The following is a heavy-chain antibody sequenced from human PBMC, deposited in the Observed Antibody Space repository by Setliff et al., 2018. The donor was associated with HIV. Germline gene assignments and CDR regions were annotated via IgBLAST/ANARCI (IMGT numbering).Heavy chain of an antibody. CDR2: VSAYNGNT. D-gene: IGHD3-22*01. V-gene: IGHV1-18*01. J-gene: IGHJ6*02. CDR1: GYTFTCYD. Sequence: EASVKVSCKASGYTFTCYDISWVRQAPGQGLEWMGWVSAYNGNTNYAQKLQGRVTMTTDTSTSTAYMELRSLRSDDTAVYYCAREIGDYYDSSGYYPPTDYYYGMDVWGQGTTVTVSS. CDR3: AREIGDYYDSSGYYPPTDYYYGMDV.